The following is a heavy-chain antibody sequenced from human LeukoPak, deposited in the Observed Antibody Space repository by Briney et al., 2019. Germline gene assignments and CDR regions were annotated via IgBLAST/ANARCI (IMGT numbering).Heavy chain of an antibody. CDR3: ARDDLLSGYNFDY. V-gene: IGHV3-48*03. CDR1: GFTFITYD. D-gene: IGHD3-9*01. J-gene: IGHJ4*02. CDR2: ISGSGNTM. Sequence: LPGGSLRLSCAASGFTFITYDLNWVRQVPGKGLEWVSSISGSGNTMYYADSVKGRFTISRDNAKNSVYLQMTSLRAEDTAVYFCARDDLLSGYNFDYWGQGTLVTVSS.